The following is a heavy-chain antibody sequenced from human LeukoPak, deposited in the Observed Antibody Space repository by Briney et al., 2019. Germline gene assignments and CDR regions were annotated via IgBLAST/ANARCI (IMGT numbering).Heavy chain of an antibody. CDR1: GFTFSDYY. CDR2: ISSSSSYT. J-gene: IGHJ4*02. Sequence: PGGSLRLSCAASGFTFSDYYMSWIRQAPGKGLEWVSYISSSSSYTNYADSVKGRFTISRDNAKNSLYLQMNSLRAEDTAVYYCARGHSNYGDYINHLDYWGQGTLVTVPS. D-gene: IGHD4-17*01. CDR3: ARGHSNYGDYINHLDY. V-gene: IGHV3-11*05.